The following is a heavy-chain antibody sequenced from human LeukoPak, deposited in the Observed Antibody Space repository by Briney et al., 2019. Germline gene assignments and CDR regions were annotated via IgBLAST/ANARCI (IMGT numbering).Heavy chain of an antibody. J-gene: IGHJ6*02. CDR2: IYYSGST. Sequence: PSETLSLTCTVSGGSISSYYWSWIRQPPGKGLEWIGYIYYSGSTNYNPSLKSRVTISVDTSKNQFSLKLSSVTAADTAVYYCARGGGYYGSGSYSLIYYYYYGMDVWGQGTTVTVSS. V-gene: IGHV4-59*08. CDR1: GGSISSYY. CDR3: ARGGGYYGSGSYSLIYYYYYGMDV. D-gene: IGHD3-10*01.